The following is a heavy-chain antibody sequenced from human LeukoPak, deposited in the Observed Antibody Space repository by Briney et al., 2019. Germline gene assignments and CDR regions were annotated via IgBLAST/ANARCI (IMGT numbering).Heavy chain of an antibody. CDR1: GGTFSSYA. J-gene: IGHJ6*02. CDR3: ARARGGGPPYYDILTGYSTAYYYGMDV. V-gene: IGHV1-69*04. D-gene: IGHD3-9*01. Sequence: SVKVSCKASGGTFSSYAISWVRQAPGQGLEWMGRIIPILGIANYAQKFQGRVTITADKSTSTAYMELSSLRSEDTAVYYCARARGGGPPYYDILTGYSTAYYYGMDVWGQGTTVTVSS. CDR2: IIPILGIA.